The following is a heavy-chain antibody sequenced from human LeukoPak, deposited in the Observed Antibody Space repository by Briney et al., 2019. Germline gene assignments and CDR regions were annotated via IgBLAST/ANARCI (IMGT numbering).Heavy chain of an antibody. CDR2: INHSGST. J-gene: IGHJ3*02. Sequence: PSETLSLTCTVSGGSISSYYWSWIRQPPGKGLEWIGEINHSGSTNYNPSLKSRVTISVDTSKNQFSLKLSSVTAADTAVYYCARDGYCSSTSCYTRQDRHAFDIWGQGTMVTVSS. CDR1: GGSISSYY. D-gene: IGHD2-2*02. V-gene: IGHV4-34*01. CDR3: ARDGYCSSTSCYTRQDRHAFDI.